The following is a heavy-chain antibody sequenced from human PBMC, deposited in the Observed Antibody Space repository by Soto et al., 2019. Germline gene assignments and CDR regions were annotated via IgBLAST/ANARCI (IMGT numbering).Heavy chain of an antibody. Sequence: SETLSLTCAVSGGSITSGGYSWSWIRQPPGKGLEWIGYIYHSGTTYYNPSLKRRVTISVDSSKNEFYLKLNSVTAADTAVYYCARESPIPIFELEPEGKWFDPWGQGTLVTVSS. CDR2: IYHSGTT. CDR1: GGSITSGGYS. V-gene: IGHV4-30-2*01. J-gene: IGHJ5*02. D-gene: IGHD3-3*01. CDR3: ARESPIPIFELEPEGKWFDP.